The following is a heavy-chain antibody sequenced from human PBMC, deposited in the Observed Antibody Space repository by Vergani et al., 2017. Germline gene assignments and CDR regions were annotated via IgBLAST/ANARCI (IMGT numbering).Heavy chain of an antibody. J-gene: IGHJ5*02. CDR1: GASISSGVYY. Sequence: QVQLQESGPGLVKPSQTLSLTCTVSGASISSGVYYWRWIRQPPGKGLEWIGYIYYSGSTYYNPSLKSRVTISVDTSKKQFSLTLSSVTAADTAVYYCAREVIAAAGTAPWFDRWSEGTLVTV. D-gene: IGHD6-13*01. CDR2: IYYSGST. V-gene: IGHV4-30-4*08. CDR3: AREVIAAAGTAPWFDR.